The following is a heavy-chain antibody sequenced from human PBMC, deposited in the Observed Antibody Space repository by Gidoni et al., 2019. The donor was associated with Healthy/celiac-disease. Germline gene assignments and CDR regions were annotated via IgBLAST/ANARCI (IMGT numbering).Heavy chain of an antibody. CDR2: ISYDGSNK. CDR1: GFPFSSDA. D-gene: IGHD2-8*02. CDR3: ARGPHCTGGVCYTGPFDY. Sequence: QVQLVESGGGVVQPGRSLRLSCAASGFPFSSDAMHWVRQAPGTGLEGVAVISYDGSNKDYADSVTGRFTISRDNSKNTLYLQMNSLRAEDTAVYYCARGPHCTGGVCYTGPFDYWGQGTLVTVSS. J-gene: IGHJ4*02. V-gene: IGHV3-30*04.